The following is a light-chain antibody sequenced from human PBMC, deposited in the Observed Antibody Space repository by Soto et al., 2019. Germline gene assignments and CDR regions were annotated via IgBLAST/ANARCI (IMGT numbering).Light chain of an antibody. J-gene: IGLJ1*01. CDR2: KNN. V-gene: IGLV1-47*01. CDR3: AAWDDSLGEV. Sequence: QSVLTQPPSASGTPGQRVTISCSGSSSNIGNNDVYWYQQFPGTAPKLVVYKNNQRPSGVPDRFSGSKSGTSASLAISGLRSEDEADHYCAAWDDSLGEVFGTGTKLTVL. CDR1: SSNIGNND.